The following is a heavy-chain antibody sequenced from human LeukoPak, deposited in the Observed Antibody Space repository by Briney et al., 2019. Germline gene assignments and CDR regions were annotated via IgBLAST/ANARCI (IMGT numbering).Heavy chain of an antibody. CDR3: AKSLVRSYYYYGMDV. Sequence: GGSLRLSCAASGFTFSSYGMHWVRQAPGKGLEWVVVISYDGSNKYYADSVKGRFTISRDNSRNTLYLQMSSLRAEDTAVYYCAKSLVRSYYYYGMDVWGQGTTVTVSS. V-gene: IGHV3-30*18. CDR2: ISYDGSNK. J-gene: IGHJ6*02. D-gene: IGHD6-6*01. CDR1: GFTFSSYG.